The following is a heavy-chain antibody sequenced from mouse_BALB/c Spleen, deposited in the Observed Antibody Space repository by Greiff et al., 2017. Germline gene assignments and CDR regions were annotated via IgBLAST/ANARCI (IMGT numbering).Heavy chain of an antibody. CDR3: ARSMITTNVGFAY. D-gene: IGHD2-4*01. CDR2: IYPGDGDT. Sequence: QVQLKESGAELVRPGSSVKISCKASGYAFSSYWMNWVKQRPGQGLEWIGQIYPGDGDTNYNGKFKGKATLTADKSSSTAYMQLSSLTSEDSAVYFCARSMITTNVGFAYWGQGTLVTVSA. J-gene: IGHJ3*01. CDR1: GYAFSSYW. V-gene: IGHV1-80*01.